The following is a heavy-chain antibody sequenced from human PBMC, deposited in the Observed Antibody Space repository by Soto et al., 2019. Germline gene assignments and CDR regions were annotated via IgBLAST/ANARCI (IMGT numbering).Heavy chain of an antibody. D-gene: IGHD6-13*01. Sequence: EVQLLESGGGLVQPGGSLRLSCAASGFTFSSYAMSWVRQAPGKGLEWVSAISGSGGSTYYADSVKGRFTISRDNSKNTLYLQMNSLRAGDTAVYYCAKSRGLAGAGWGAFDIWGQGTMVTVSS. CDR3: AKSRGLAGAGWGAFDI. CDR1: GFTFSSYA. CDR2: ISGSGGST. J-gene: IGHJ3*02. V-gene: IGHV3-23*01.